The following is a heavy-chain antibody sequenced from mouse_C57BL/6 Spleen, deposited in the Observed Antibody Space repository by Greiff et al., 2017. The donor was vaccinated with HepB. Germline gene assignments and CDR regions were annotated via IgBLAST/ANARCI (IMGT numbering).Heavy chain of an antibody. V-gene: IGHV6-3*01. CDR2: IRLKSDNYAT. Sequence: EVMLVESGGGLVQPGGSMKLSCVASGFTFSNYWMNWVRQSPEKGLEWVAQIRLKSDNYATHYAESVKGRFTISRDDSKSSVYLQMNNLRAEDTGIYYCTVMIRYAMDCWGQGTSVTVSS. J-gene: IGHJ4*01. D-gene: IGHD2-3*01. CDR3: TVMIRYAMDC. CDR1: GFTFSNYW.